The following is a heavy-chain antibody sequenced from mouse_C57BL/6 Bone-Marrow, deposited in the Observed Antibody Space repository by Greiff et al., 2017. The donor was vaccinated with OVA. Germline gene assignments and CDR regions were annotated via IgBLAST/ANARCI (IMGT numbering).Heavy chain of an antibody. D-gene: IGHD1-1*01. Sequence: EVQGVESGPSLVRPSQTLSLTCTVTGFSINSDCYWIWIRQFPGNKLEYIGYTFYSGITYYNPSLESRTYITRDTSKNQFSLKLSSVTTEDTATYYCARGITYWYFDVWGTGTTVTVSS. CDR3: ARGITYWYFDV. CDR2: TFYSGIT. V-gene: IGHV3-3*01. J-gene: IGHJ1*03. CDR1: GFSINSDCY.